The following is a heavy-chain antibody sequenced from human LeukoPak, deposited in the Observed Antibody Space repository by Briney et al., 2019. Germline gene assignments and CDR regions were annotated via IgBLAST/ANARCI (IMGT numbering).Heavy chain of an antibody. Sequence: PGGSLRLSCAASGFTFSSYSMNWVRQAPGKGLECVSSISSSSSYIYYADSVKGRFTISRDNAKNSLYLQMNSLRAEDTAVYYCARDFISDYVSRDVVVGATERNDYWGQGTLVTVSS. J-gene: IGHJ4*02. V-gene: IGHV3-21*01. CDR1: GFTFSSYS. CDR3: ARDFISDYVSRDVVVGATERNDY. D-gene: IGHD1-26*01. CDR2: ISSSSSYI.